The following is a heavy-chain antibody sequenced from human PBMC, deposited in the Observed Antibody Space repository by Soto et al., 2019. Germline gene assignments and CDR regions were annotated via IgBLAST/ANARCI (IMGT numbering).Heavy chain of an antibody. CDR2: VYFSGNT. D-gene: IGHD6-25*01. Sequence: LSLTCTVSGGSLSSYYWTWIRQSPGKVLEWIGYVYFSGNTNYNPSLKSRVTISIDTSKNQFSLRLASVTAADTAFYYCGSVRPSGYVLSWGQGTLGTVSS. CDR3: GSVRPSGYVLS. V-gene: IGHV4-59*01. J-gene: IGHJ5*02. CDR1: GGSLSSYY.